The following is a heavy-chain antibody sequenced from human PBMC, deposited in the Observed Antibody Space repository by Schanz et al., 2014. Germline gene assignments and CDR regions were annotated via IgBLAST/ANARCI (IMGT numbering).Heavy chain of an antibody. V-gene: IGHV4-4*02. Sequence: QVQLQESGPGVVKPSGTLSLTCAVSGGSIISSTWWGWVRQPPGKGLEWIGEIYHNGDTSFNPSLKSRATMSVDKSKKEFSLRLTSLTAADTALYYCVRGVGAWEQRIFDYWGKGTLVTVSS. D-gene: IGHD1-26*01. CDR2: IYHNGDT. CDR3: VRGVGAWEQRIFDY. CDR1: GGSIISSTW. J-gene: IGHJ4*02.